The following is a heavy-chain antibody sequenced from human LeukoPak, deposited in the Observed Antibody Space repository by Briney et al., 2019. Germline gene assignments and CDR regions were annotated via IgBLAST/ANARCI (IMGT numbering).Heavy chain of an antibody. V-gene: IGHV4-38-2*01. J-gene: IGHJ4*02. Sequence: SETLSLTCAVSGYSISSGYYWDWIRQPPGKGLEWIGTIYHSGTTYYNPSLKSRVTISVDTSKNQFSLKLSSVTAADTAVYYCARMYSSSWYLNYWSQGTLVTVSS. CDR2: IYHSGTT. CDR3: ARMYSSSWYLNY. CDR1: GYSISSGYY. D-gene: IGHD6-13*01.